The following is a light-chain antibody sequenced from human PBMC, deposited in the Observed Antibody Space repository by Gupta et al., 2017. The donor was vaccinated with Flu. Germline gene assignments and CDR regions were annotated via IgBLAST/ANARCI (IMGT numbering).Light chain of an antibody. J-gene: IGKJ1*01. CDR3: QQSLFTPRT. V-gene: IGKV1-39*01. Sequence: DVQMTQSPSSLSASVGDRVIITCRASQGTSVYLNWYQQKPGKPPKLLIYAASTLHSGVPSRFSGSGYETDFTLTIDGLQPDDFATYYCQQSLFTPRTFGQGTKVEVK. CDR2: AAS. CDR1: QGTSVY.